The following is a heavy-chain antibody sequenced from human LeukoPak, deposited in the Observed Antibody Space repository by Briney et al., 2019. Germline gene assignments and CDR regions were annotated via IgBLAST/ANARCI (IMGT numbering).Heavy chain of an antibody. CDR3: ARGEYNWNYGVGAFDI. CDR2: IIPIFGTA. Sequence: ASVKVSCKASGYTFTSYGISWVRQAPGQGLEWMGGIIPIFGTANYAQKFQGRVTITTDESTSTAYMELSSLRSEDTAVYYCARGEYNWNYGVGAFDIWGQGTMVTVSS. V-gene: IGHV1-69*05. D-gene: IGHD1-7*01. J-gene: IGHJ3*02. CDR1: GYTFTSYG.